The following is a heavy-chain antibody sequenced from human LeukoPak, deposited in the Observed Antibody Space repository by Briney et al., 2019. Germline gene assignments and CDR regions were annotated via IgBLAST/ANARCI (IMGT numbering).Heavy chain of an antibody. J-gene: IGHJ4*02. CDR3: ARAAEYSSGWYLFDY. Sequence: SETLSLTCTVSGGSISSYYWSWIRQPAGKGLEWIGRIYTSGGTNYNPSLKARVTMSVDTSKNQVSLKLSSVTDADTAMYYCARAAEYSSGWYLFDYWGQGILVTVSA. V-gene: IGHV4-4*07. CDR2: IYTSGGT. CDR1: GGSISSYY. D-gene: IGHD6-19*01.